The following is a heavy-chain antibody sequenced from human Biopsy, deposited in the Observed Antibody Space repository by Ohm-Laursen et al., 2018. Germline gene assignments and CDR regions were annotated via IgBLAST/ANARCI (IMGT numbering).Heavy chain of an antibody. CDR3: ERGPHSGSHSCFDY. D-gene: IGHD1-26*01. J-gene: IGHJ4*02. CDR2: IIPMFGTA. Sequence: AASVKVSCKASGGTFINYAISWVRQAPGQGLEWMGGIIPMFGTANYAQMFQGRVTISADESTSTSYMELGSLTTEDTAIYYCERGPHSGSHSCFDYWGRGTLVTVSS. V-gene: IGHV1-69*13. CDR1: GGTFINYA.